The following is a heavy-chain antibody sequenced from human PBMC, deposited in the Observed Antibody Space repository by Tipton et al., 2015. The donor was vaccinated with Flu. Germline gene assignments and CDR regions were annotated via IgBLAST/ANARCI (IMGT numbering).Heavy chain of an antibody. CDR1: GAAMYSYY. D-gene: IGHD3-10*01. J-gene: IGHJ5*02. CDR3: ARDRGGRWFDP. Sequence: GLVKPSETLSLTCSVSGAAMYSYYWTWIRQSPGKGLEWIGYIFYSGSTNYNPSLKSRVTISLDTSKNQVSLKLTSVTTADTAVYYCARDRGGRWFDPWGQGTLVTVSS. CDR2: IFYSGST. V-gene: IGHV4-59*01.